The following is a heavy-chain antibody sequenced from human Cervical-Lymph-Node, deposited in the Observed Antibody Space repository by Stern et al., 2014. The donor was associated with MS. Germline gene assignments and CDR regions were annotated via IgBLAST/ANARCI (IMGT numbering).Heavy chain of an antibody. D-gene: IGHD1-14*01. Sequence: EVQLVESGGGLVQPGGSLRLSCAASGFTFSSYDMHWVRQAPGKGLEWVSTISTAGDTYSSGSAKGRFTISRENATHSLYLHMNRLRAGDTAVYYCARNRHGYYYYGMDVWGQGTTVTVSS. CDR2: ISTAGDT. CDR1: GFTFSSYD. J-gene: IGHJ6*02. CDR3: ARNRHGYYYYGMDV. V-gene: IGHV3-13*01.